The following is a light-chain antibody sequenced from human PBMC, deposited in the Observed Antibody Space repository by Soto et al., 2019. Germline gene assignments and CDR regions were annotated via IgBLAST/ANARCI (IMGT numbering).Light chain of an antibody. CDR2: EVT. V-gene: IGLV2-14*01. CDR3: TSYTRSSTYV. CDR1: SSDVGAYNY. J-gene: IGLJ1*01. Sequence: QPVLTQPASVSASPGQSITISCTGTSSDVGAYNYVSWYQQHPGKAPKLMIYEVTNRPSGVSNRFSGSKSGNTASLTISGLQSEDEADYYCTSYTRSSTYVLGTGTKLTVL.